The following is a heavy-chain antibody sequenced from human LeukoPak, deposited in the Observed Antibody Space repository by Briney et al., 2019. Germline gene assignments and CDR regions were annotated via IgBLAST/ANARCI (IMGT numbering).Heavy chain of an antibody. V-gene: IGHV1-69*13. Sequence: ASVTVSCKASGGTFSSYAISWVRQAPGQGLEWMGGIIPIFGTANYAQKFQGRVTITADESTSTAYMELSSLRSEDTAVYYCARDPGPHWYFDLWGRGTLVTVSS. J-gene: IGHJ2*01. CDR2: IIPIFGTA. CDR1: GGTFSSYA. CDR3: ARDPGPHWYFDL.